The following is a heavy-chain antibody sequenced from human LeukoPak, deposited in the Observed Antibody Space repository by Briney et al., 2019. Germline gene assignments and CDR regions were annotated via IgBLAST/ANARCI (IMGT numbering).Heavy chain of an antibody. V-gene: IGHV3-53*01. Sequence: GRSLRLSCAASGFTVSSNFMSWFRQAPGKGLEWVSDIYSGGTTYYADSVKGRFTISRDNSKNTLSLQMNSLRADDTAVYYCARDGYGNNYMDVWGKGTTVTVSS. CDR1: GFTVSSNF. CDR2: IYSGGTT. D-gene: IGHD1/OR15-1a*01. CDR3: ARDGYGNNYMDV. J-gene: IGHJ6*03.